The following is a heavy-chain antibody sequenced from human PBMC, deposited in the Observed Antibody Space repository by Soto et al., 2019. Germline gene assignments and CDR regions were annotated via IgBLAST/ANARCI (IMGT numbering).Heavy chain of an antibody. J-gene: IGHJ4*02. D-gene: IGHD3-22*01. CDR3: ARVSYSSGYQSNDY. CDR2: IYSGGST. Sequence: RVRWSASELSVYISYMGLVLQTTGKGLEWVSVIYSGGSTYYADSVKGRFTISRDNSKNTLYLQMNSLRAEDTAVYYCARVSYSSGYQSNDYWGQGTLVTVSS. V-gene: IGHV3-53*01. CDR1: ELSVYISY.